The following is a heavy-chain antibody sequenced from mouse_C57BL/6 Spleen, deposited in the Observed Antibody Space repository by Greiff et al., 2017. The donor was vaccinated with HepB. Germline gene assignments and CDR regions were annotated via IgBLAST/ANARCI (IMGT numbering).Heavy chain of an antibody. CDR3: ARGWGDY. J-gene: IGHJ2*01. CDR1: GYTFTSYW. CDR2: IDPSDSYT. Sequence: QVQLKQPGAELVRPGTSVKLSCKASGYTFTSYWMHWVKQRPGQGLEWIGVIDPSDSYTNYNQKFKGKATLTVDTSSSTAYMQLSSLTSEDSAVYYCARGWGDYWGQGTTLTVSS. V-gene: IGHV1-59*01. D-gene: IGHD2-3*01.